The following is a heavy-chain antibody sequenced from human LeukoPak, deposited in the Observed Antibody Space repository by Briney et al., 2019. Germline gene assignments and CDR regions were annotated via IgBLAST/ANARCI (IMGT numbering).Heavy chain of an antibody. CDR2: IKQDGSEK. Sequence: QAGGSLRLSCVASGLTFSSRDWMTWVRQAPGKGLEWVANIKQDGSEKYYVDSVKGRFTISRDNAKNSLYLQMNSLRAEDTAVYYCAREGSDWNYYYYMDVWGKGTTVTISS. V-gene: IGHV3-7*01. J-gene: IGHJ6*03. CDR1: GLTFSSRDW. CDR3: AREGSDWNYYYYMDV. D-gene: IGHD6-19*01.